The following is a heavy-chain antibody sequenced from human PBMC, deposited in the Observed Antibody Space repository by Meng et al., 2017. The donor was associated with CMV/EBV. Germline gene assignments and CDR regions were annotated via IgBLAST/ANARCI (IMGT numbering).Heavy chain of an antibody. CDR1: GGTFSSYA. D-gene: IGHD5-24*01. Sequence: VQLVQLGAEVKKPGSSVKVCCKASGGTFSSYAISWVRQAPGQGLEWMGGIIPIFGTANYAQKFQGRVTITADESTSTAYMELSSLRSEDTAVYYCARMPRDGYNYIDYWGQGTLVTVSS. J-gene: IGHJ4*02. CDR3: ARMPRDGYNYIDY. V-gene: IGHV1-69*12. CDR2: IIPIFGTA.